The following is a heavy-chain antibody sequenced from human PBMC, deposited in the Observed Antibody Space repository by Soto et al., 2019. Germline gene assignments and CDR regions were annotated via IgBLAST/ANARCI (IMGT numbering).Heavy chain of an antibody. CDR2: ISGSGGST. CDR1: GFTFSSYA. Sequence: HPGGSLRLSCAASGFTFSSYAMSWVRHAPGKGLEWVSAISGSGGSTYYADSVKGRFTISRDNSKNTLYLQMNSLRAEDTAVYYCAKDPVDIVVVPAAIGSWGDYWGQGTLVTVSS. J-gene: IGHJ4*02. D-gene: IGHD2-2*02. CDR3: AKDPVDIVVVPAAIGSWGDY. V-gene: IGHV3-23*01.